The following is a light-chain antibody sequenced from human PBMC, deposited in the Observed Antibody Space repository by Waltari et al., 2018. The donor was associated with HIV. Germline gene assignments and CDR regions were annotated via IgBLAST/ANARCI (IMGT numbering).Light chain of an antibody. Sequence: QSVLTPPPSASGTPGPRVTTSCSGSGSTIGSNPVNWYQQLPGTAPKLLIDRNNQRPSGVPDRFSGSKSGTSASLAISGLQSEDEADYYCAAWDDSLNGPVFGGGTKLTVL. CDR1: GSTIGSNP. CDR2: RNN. J-gene: IGLJ2*01. CDR3: AAWDDSLNGPV. V-gene: IGLV1-44*01.